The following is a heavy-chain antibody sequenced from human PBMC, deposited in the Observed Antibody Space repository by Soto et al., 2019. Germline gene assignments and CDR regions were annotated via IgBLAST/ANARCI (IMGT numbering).Heavy chain of an antibody. Sequence: SVKVSCKASGGTFSSYAISWVRQAPGQGLEWMGGIIPIFGTANYAQKFQGRVTITADESTSTAYMELSSLRSEDTAVYYCAREGSIAVAHGAFDIWGQGTMVTVSS. CDR3: AREGSIAVAHGAFDI. V-gene: IGHV1-69*13. CDR2: IIPIFGTA. J-gene: IGHJ3*02. CDR1: GGTFSSYA. D-gene: IGHD6-19*01.